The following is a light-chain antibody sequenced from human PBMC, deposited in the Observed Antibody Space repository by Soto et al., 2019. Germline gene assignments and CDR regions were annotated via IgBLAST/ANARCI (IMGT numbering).Light chain of an antibody. CDR3: AASDDILSGVV. CDR1: SSNIGSNY. Sequence: QSVLTQPPSASGTPGQRVSISCSGSSSNIGSNYVYWYQQLPGTVPQLLIYRNSERPSGVPDRFSGSKSGTSASLAISGLRSEDEADYYCAASDDILSGVVFGGGTKLTVL. CDR2: RNS. V-gene: IGLV1-47*01. J-gene: IGLJ2*01.